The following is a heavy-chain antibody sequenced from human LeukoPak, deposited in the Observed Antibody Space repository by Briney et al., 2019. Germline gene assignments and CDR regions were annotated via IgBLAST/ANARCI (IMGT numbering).Heavy chain of an antibody. CDR3: AKRPSDYGDYVSYFDY. V-gene: IGHV3-30*18. CDR1: GFSFISYG. CDR2: ISDDGRSK. J-gene: IGHJ4*02. Sequence: GGSLRLSCAASGFSFISYGMHWVRQAPGKGVGWGGVISDDGRSKDYADSVKGRFTISRDNSKDTLYLQMNSLRDEDTAVYYCAKRPSDYGDYVSYFDYWGQGTLVTVSS. D-gene: IGHD4-17*01.